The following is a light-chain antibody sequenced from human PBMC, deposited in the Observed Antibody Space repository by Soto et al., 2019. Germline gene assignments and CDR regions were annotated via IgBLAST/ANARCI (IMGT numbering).Light chain of an antibody. J-gene: IGLJ3*02. CDR1: SSNIGSKT. CDR3: AAWDDSLNGWV. V-gene: IGLV1-44*01. CDR2: SNN. Sequence: QSVLTQPPSASGTPGQKVTISCSGSSSNIGSKTVIWYQQLPGTAPKLLIHSNNQRPSGVPDRFSGSKSGTSASLAISGLQSGDEADYYCAAWDDSLNGWVFGGGTKVTVL.